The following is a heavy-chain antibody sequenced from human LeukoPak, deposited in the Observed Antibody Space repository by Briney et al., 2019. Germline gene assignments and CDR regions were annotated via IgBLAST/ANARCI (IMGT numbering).Heavy chain of an antibody. Sequence: PSETLSLPCSVSGGSISSHYWSWFRQPPGKGLEWSGYIYYSGSTNYNPSLKSRVTISVDTSRNQFSLKLSSVTAADTAVYYCAKLGYCSGGSCYRPGWFDPWGQGTLVTVSS. CDR1: GGSISSHY. CDR3: AKLGYCSGGSCYRPGWFDP. V-gene: IGHV4-59*11. D-gene: IGHD2-15*01. CDR2: IYYSGST. J-gene: IGHJ5*02.